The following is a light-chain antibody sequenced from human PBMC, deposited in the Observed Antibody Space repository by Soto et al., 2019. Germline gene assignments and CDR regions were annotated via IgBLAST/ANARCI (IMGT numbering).Light chain of an antibody. Sequence: QSVLTQPPSVSGAPGQRVTISCTGSSSNIGAGYDVHWYQQLPGTAPKLLIFGNSNRPSGVPDRFSGSKSDTSASLAITGLQAEDEADYYCQSYDSSRSGHYVFGTGTKLTVL. J-gene: IGLJ1*01. V-gene: IGLV1-40*01. CDR1: SSNIGAGYD. CDR2: GNS. CDR3: QSYDSSRSGHYV.